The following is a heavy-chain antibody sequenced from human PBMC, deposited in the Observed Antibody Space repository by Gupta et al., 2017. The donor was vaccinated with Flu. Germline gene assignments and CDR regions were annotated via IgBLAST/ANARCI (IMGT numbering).Heavy chain of an antibody. CDR1: YW. J-gene: IGHJ4*02. CDR2: IKGDGSDK. V-gene: IGHV3-7*01. CDR3: VRDGPARWHFDH. Sequence: YWMSWIRQAPGKGLEWVANIKGDGSDKYFVDSVKGRFTISRDNARNSVYLQMNSLTADDTAVYYCVRDGPARWHFDHWGQGTLVTVSS. D-gene: IGHD2-15*01.